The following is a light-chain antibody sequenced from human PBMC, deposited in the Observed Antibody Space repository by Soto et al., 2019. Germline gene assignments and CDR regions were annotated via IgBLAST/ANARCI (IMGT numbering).Light chain of an antibody. J-gene: IGLJ1*01. V-gene: IGLV2-14*01. CDR3: SSNTSSSTYV. CDR2: DVS. Sequence: LTQPASVSGPPGQSITISCTGTSSDVGGYNYVSWYQQHPGKAPKLMIYDVSNRPSGVSNRFSGSKSGNTASLTISGLQAEDEADYYCSSNTSSSTYVFGTGTKVTVL. CDR1: SSDVGGYNY.